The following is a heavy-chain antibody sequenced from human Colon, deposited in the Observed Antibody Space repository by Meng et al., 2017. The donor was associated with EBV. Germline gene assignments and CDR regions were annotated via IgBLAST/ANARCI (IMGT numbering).Heavy chain of an antibody. J-gene: IGHJ4*02. D-gene: IGHD2-2*01. V-gene: IGHV4-30-4*01. CDR1: GRPISSGESF. CDR2: MDYRGST. CDR3: ARGELLWDY. Sequence: RRWGLALVKPSLTLYLTCTVLGRPISSGESFCSWLRQPPGKGLEWIGYMDYRGSTFYNPSLKSRVTISVDTSKNQFSLKLSSVIAADTAVYFCARGELLWDYWGQGTLVTVSS.